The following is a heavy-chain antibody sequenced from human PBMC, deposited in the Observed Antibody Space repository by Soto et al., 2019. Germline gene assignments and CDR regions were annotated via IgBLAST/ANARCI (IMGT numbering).Heavy chain of an antibody. J-gene: IGHJ4*02. D-gene: IGHD3-10*01. CDR2: ISGTESST. CDR3: AKDAYYGSGRYYYFDS. V-gene: IGHV3-23*01. Sequence: EVQLLESGGGLVQPGGSLRLSCAASGFTFSKYGMNWVRQAPGKGLEWVSAISGTESSTYYADSVKGWFTISRDTPKNTLYLHMTTQRAEDTAVYYCAKDAYYGSGRYYYFDSCGQGTVVTVSS. CDR1: GFTFSKYG.